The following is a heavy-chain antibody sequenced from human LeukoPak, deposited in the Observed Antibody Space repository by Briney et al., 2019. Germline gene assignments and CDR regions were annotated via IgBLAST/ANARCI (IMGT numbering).Heavy chain of an antibody. CDR3: ARDLGQLVVGFDY. D-gene: IGHD6-6*01. CDR1: GFTFSSYS. Sequence: PGGSLRLSCAASGFTFSSYSMNWVRQAPGKGLEWVSYISSSSSTIYYADSVKGRFTISRDNAKNSLYLQMNSLRAEDTALYYCARDLGQLVVGFDYWGQGTLVTVSS. V-gene: IGHV3-48*04. J-gene: IGHJ4*02. CDR2: ISSSSSTI.